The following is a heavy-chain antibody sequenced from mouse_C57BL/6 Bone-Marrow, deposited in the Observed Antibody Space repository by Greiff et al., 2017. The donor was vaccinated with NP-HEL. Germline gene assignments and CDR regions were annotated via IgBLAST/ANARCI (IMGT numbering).Heavy chain of an antibody. D-gene: IGHD1-1*01. CDR2: IHPNSGST. CDR1: GYTFTSYW. Sequence: VQLQQPGAELVKPGASVKLSCKASGYTFTSYWMRWVKQRPGQGLEWIGMIHPNSGSTNYNEKFKSKATLTVDKSSSTAYMQLSSLTSEDSAVYYCATFSSGDYYAMDYWGQGTSVTVSS. V-gene: IGHV1-64*01. J-gene: IGHJ4*01. CDR3: ATFSSGDYYAMDY.